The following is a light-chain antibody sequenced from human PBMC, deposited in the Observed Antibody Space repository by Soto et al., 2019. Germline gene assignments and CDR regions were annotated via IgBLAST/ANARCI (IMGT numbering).Light chain of an antibody. Sequence: DIQMTQSPSSLSASVGDRVTITCQASQDISNYLNWYQQKPGKAPKLLIYDASNLETGVPSRFSGSGSGTDFTFTISSLQPEDIATYYCQQYDNRPLTFGGGTK. J-gene: IGKJ4*01. CDR3: QQYDNRPLT. V-gene: IGKV1-33*01. CDR1: QDISNY. CDR2: DAS.